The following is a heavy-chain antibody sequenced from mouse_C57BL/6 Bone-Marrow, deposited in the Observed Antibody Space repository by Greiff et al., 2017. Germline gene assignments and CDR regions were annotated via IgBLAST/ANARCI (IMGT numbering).Heavy chain of an antibody. J-gene: IGHJ1*03. CDR2: INPGSGGT. D-gene: IGHD1-1*01. CDR1: GYAFTNYL. CDR3: ARLGTTVVAHWYFDV. V-gene: IGHV1-54*01. Sequence: VQLQQSGAELVRPGTSVKVSCKASGYAFTNYLIAWVKQRPGQGLEWIGVINPGSGGTNYNEKFKGKATLTADKSSSTAYMQLSSLTSEDSAVYFCARLGTTVVAHWYFDVWGTGTTVTVSS.